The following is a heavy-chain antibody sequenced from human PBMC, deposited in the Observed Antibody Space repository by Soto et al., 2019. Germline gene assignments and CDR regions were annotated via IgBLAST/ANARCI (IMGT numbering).Heavy chain of an antibody. CDR1: GFPFTSHA. J-gene: IGHJ5*02. Sequence: SLKISCAASGFPFTSHAMNWVRQAPGKGLEWVSSISVSGTYMYYADSVKGRFTISRDNAKNSLFLQMNSLRADDTAVYYCARDREVCSNGLCVWFDTWGQGSLVTVFS. D-gene: IGHD2-8*01. CDR3: ARDREVCSNGLCVWFDT. CDR2: ISVSGTYM. V-gene: IGHV3-21*01.